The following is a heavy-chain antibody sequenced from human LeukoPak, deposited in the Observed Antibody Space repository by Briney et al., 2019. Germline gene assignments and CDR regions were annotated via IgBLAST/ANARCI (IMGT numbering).Heavy chain of an antibody. V-gene: IGHV1-2*02. Sequence: APVKVSCKASGYTFTGYYMHWVRQAPGQGLEWMGWINPNSGGTNYAQKFQGRVTMTRDTSISTAYMELSRLRSDDTAVYYCARDREHLEWLFAYFDYWGQGTLVTVSS. CDR2: INPNSGGT. CDR3: ARDREHLEWLFAYFDY. CDR1: GYTFTGYY. D-gene: IGHD3-3*01. J-gene: IGHJ4*02.